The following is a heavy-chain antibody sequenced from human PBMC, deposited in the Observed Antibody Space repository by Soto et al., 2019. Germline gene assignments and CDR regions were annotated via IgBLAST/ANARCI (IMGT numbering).Heavy chain of an antibody. Sequence: EVQLVESGGGLVKPGGSLRLSCAASGFTFSSYSMNWVRQAPGKGLEWVSSISSSSSYIYYADSVKGRFTISRDNAKNSLYLQMNSLRADDTAVYYCARDLGSNIVVVTAISDYWGQGTLVTVSS. CDR1: GFTFSSYS. D-gene: IGHD2-21*02. J-gene: IGHJ4*02. CDR2: ISSSSSYI. CDR3: ARDLGSNIVVVTAISDY. V-gene: IGHV3-21*01.